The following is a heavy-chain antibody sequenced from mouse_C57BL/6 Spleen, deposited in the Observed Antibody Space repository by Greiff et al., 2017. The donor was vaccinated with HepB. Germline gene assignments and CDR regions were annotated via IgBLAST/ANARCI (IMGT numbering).Heavy chain of an antibody. Sequence: QVQLQQSGAELVKPGASVKLSCKASGYTFTEYTIHWVKQRSGQGLEWIGWFYPGSGSIKYNEKFKDKATLTADKSSSTVYMELSRLTSEDSAVYFCARHASYYGSSYRYAMDYWGQGTSVTVSS. V-gene: IGHV1-62-2*01. CDR1: GYTFTEYT. CDR3: ARHASYYGSSYRYAMDY. CDR2: FYPGSGSI. D-gene: IGHD1-1*01. J-gene: IGHJ4*01.